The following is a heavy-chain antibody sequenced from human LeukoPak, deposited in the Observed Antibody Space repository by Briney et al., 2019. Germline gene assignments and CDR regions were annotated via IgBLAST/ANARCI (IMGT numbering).Heavy chain of an antibody. D-gene: IGHD1-26*01. CDR1: GFTFSSYA. CDR2: ISYDGSNK. V-gene: IGHV3-30*04. Sequence: GGSLRLSCAASGFTFSSYAMHWVRQAPGKGLEWVAVISYDGSNKYYADSVKGRFTISRDNSKNTLYQQMNSLRAEDTAVYYCARDYGIVGATTEPHDGFDIWGQGTMVTVSS. CDR3: ARDYGIVGATTEPHDGFDI. J-gene: IGHJ3*02.